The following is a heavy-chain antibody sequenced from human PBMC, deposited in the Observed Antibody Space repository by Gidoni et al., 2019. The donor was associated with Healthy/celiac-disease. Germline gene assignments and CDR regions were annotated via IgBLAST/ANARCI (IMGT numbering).Heavy chain of an antibody. V-gene: IGHV3-21*01. Sequence: EVQLVESGGGLVKPGGSLRLSCAASGVTFSSYSINWVRQAPGKGLEWVSSISSSCSYIYYADSVKCRFTISRDNAKNSLYLQMNSLSAEDTAVYYCASFSGFSEIDYWGQGTLVTVSS. D-gene: IGHD3-22*01. J-gene: IGHJ4*02. CDR2: ISSSCSYI. CDR3: ASFSGFSEIDY. CDR1: GVTFSSYS.